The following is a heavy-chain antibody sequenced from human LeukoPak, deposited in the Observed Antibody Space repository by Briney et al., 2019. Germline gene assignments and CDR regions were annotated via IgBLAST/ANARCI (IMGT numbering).Heavy chain of an antibody. V-gene: IGHV4-59*01. CDR1: GGSISSYN. CDR3: ARGASGWYWIDY. Sequence: SETLSLTCTVSGGSISSYNWNWIRQPPGKGLEWIGNIYYTGSTNYNPSFKGRVTISVDTSKNQFSLKLSSVTAADTAVFYCARGASGWYWIDYWGLGTLVTASS. D-gene: IGHD6-19*01. CDR2: IYYTGST. J-gene: IGHJ4*02.